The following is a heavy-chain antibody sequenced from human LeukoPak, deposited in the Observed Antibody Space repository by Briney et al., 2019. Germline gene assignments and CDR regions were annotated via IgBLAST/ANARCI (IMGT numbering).Heavy chain of an antibody. V-gene: IGHV4-59*01. CDR1: GGSINSYY. Sequence: SETLSLTCTVSGGSINSYYWSWIRQPQGQGLEWIGYIYDSGSTNYNPSLKSRGTISVDTSNNQFSLKLSSVTAADTAVYYCACLTTADAFDIWGQGTMVTVSS. CDR3: ACLTTADAFDI. J-gene: IGHJ3*02. D-gene: IGHD3-22*01. CDR2: IYDSGST.